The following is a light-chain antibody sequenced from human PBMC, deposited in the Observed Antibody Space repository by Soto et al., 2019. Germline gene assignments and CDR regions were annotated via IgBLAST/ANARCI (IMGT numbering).Light chain of an antibody. CDR2: SNT. CDR1: SSNIESHT. CDR3: AAWDDRLYV. V-gene: IGLV1-44*01. Sequence: QSVLTQPRSVSGSPGQSVTISCTGSSSNIESHTVNWYQHLPGTAPKLLIYSNTQRPLGVPVRFSGSKSGTSASLAISGLQSEDEAEYYCAAWDDRLYVFGTGTKGTVL. J-gene: IGLJ1*01.